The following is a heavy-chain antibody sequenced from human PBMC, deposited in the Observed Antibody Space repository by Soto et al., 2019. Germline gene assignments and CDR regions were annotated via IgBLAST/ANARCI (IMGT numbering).Heavy chain of an antibody. D-gene: IGHD2-2*01. CDR1: GGSISSGDYY. CDR2: IYHSGST. V-gene: IGHV4-30-4*01. CDR3: ARDYCSGTTCYEFDY. Sequence: SETLSLTCTVSGGSISSGDYYWSWIRQPPGKGLEWIGYIYHSGSTYYNPSLKSRVTISVDKSINTAYLQWSSLKASDTAMYYCARDYCSGTTCYEFDYWGQGTQVTVSS. J-gene: IGHJ4*02.